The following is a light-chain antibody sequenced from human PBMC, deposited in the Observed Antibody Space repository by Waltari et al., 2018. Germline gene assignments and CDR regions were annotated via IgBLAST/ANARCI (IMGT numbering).Light chain of an antibody. J-gene: IGLJ1*01. CDR3: QSADSTGTYYV. CDR2: KDE. Sequence: SYDLTQPPSVSVSPGQTARITCSGDALPKQYVYWYQKKPGQAPVFFLYKDEDKPSGNPERFSGSSSVKTAKLTISGVQAEDEADYYCQSADSTGTYYVFAAGTKVTVL. V-gene: IGLV3-25*03. CDR1: ALPKQY.